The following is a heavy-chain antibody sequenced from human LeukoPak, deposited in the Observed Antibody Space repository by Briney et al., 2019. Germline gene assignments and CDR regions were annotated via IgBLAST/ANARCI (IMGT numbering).Heavy chain of an antibody. V-gene: IGHV3-33*08. Sequence: GGSLRLSCAASGFTFSNYVMNWVRQAPGKGLEWVAVIWNDGRNKYYDDSVKGRFTISRDNSKNTLYLQMNSLRAEDTAVYYCARIMNDFWSGYYPLALNYWGQGTPVTVSS. J-gene: IGHJ4*02. CDR2: IWNDGRNK. D-gene: IGHD3-3*01. CDR3: ARIMNDFWSGYYPLALNY. CDR1: GFTFSNYV.